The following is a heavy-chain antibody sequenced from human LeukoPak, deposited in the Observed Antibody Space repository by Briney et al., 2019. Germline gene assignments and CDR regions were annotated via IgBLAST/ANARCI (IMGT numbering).Heavy chain of an antibody. V-gene: IGHV3-21*01. CDR1: GFTFSSYS. J-gene: IGHJ6*03. Sequence: GGSLRLSCAASGFTFSSYSMNWVRQAPGKGLEWVSSISSSSSYIYYADSVKGRFTISRDNAKNSLYLQMNSLRAEDTAVYYCARSHTGYSYGYHYYYYMDVWGKGTTVTVSS. D-gene: IGHD5-18*01. CDR3: ARSHTGYSYGYHYYYYMDV. CDR2: ISSSSSYI.